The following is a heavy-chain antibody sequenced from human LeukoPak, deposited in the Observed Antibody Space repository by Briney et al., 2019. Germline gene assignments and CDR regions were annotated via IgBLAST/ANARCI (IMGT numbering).Heavy chain of an antibody. CDR3: ARVRGLEWLLKHLDS. CDR2: ISGSGYPI. Sequence: PGGSLRLSCTASGFTFSTYEMNWVRQAPGKGLEWVSYISGSGYPIYYADSVKGRFTISRDNAKNSLYLQMHSLRAEDTAIYYCARVRGLEWLLKHLDSWGQGTLVTVSS. D-gene: IGHD3-3*01. CDR1: GFTFSTYE. V-gene: IGHV3-48*03. J-gene: IGHJ4*02.